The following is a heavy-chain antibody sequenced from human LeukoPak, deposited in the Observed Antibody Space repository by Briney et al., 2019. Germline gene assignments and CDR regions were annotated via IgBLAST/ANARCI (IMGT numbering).Heavy chain of an antibody. CDR2: ISGSGGST. J-gene: IGHJ6*03. Sequence: PGGSLRLSCAASRFTFSSYGMHWVRQAPGKGLEWVSAISGSGGSTYYADSVKGRFTISRDNSKNTLYLQMNSLRAEDTAVFYCAKSGSLFSRGPYYMDVWGKGTTVTVSS. D-gene: IGHD3-10*01. CDR1: RFTFSSYG. CDR3: AKSGSLFSRGPYYMDV. V-gene: IGHV3-23*01.